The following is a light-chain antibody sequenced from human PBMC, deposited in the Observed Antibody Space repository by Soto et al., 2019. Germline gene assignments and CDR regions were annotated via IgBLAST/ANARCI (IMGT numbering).Light chain of an antibody. V-gene: IGKV3-20*01. CDR1: QRVNSSY. J-gene: IGKJ4*01. CDR2: CAS. CDR3: QHFVN. Sequence: EIVLTQSPGTLSLSPGERATLSCRASQRVNSSYLAWYQQKPWQAPRLLIYCASNRATGIPDRFSGSGSGTDFTLTISRLESEDFAVYHCQHFVNFGGGRKVEIK.